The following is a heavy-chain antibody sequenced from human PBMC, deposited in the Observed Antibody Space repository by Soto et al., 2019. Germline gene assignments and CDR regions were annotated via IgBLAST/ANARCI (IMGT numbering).Heavy chain of an antibody. CDR2: ISPYNDYT. V-gene: IGHV1-18*01. J-gene: IGHJ6*02. D-gene: IGHD3-16*01. CDR1: GYTFIRYG. Sequence: QVQLVQSAAEVKKPGASVRVSCKASGYTFIRYGIAWVRQAPGQGLEWMGWISPYNDYTIYAQKPQGRATMTADTPTRTGSMELRGLNSADTAVYSCARGGYYDNTWGKLSHYGLDVWGQGTSVTVSS. CDR3: ARGGYYDNTWGKLSHYGLDV.